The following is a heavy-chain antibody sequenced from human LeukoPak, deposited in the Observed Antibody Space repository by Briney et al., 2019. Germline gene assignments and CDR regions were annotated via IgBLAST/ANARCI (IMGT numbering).Heavy chain of an antibody. Sequence: GGSLRLSCAVSGFTFGGRLMHWVRQAPGKGLVWVALIKDDGSTTNYADSVKGRFTASRDDAKNTVYLQMSSLRAEDTAVYYCHPLAFVTNWGQGTLVAVSS. CDR1: GFTFGGRL. V-gene: IGHV3-74*01. CDR3: HPLAFVTN. J-gene: IGHJ4*02. CDR2: IKDDGSTT. D-gene: IGHD2-8*01.